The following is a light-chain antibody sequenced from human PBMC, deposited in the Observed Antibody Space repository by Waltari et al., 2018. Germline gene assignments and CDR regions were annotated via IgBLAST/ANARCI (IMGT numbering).Light chain of an antibody. CDR3: QHVT. Sequence: EIVLTQSPATLSLSPGERATLSCRASQSVSTSLAWYQQKPGQVPRLLIFEASNRATGIPVRFSGSGSGTDFTLTISSLESEDFAVYYCQHVTFCGGTKVEI. CDR2: EAS. CDR1: QSVSTS. J-gene: IGKJ4*01. V-gene: IGKV3-11*01.